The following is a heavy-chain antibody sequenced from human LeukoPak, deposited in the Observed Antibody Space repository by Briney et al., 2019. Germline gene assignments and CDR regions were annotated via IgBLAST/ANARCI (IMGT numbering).Heavy chain of an antibody. Sequence: GGSLRLSCAASGFTFSIYGMHWVRQAPGKGLDWVAFIRYDGSNEYYADSVKGRFTISRDNSKNTLYLQMNSLRAEDTAVYYCAKDFYSYGNLHAFDIWGQGTMLTVSS. V-gene: IGHV3-30*02. J-gene: IGHJ3*02. D-gene: IGHD5-18*01. CDR1: GFTFSIYG. CDR2: IRYDGSNE. CDR3: AKDFYSYGNLHAFDI.